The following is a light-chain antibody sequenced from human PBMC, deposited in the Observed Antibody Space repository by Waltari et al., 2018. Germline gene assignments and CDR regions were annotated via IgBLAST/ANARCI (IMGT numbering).Light chain of an antibody. CDR2: EGS. Sequence: QSALTQPASASGSPGPSMTISCPGPSSDVGSYNFSPWYQQHPGKAPILMIYEGSKRPSGVSTRFSGSKSGNTSSLTISGLQAEDEADYYCCSYAGSSLVVFGGGTKLTVL. J-gene: IGLJ2*01. CDR3: CSYAGSSLVV. V-gene: IGLV2-23*01. CDR1: SSDVGSYNF.